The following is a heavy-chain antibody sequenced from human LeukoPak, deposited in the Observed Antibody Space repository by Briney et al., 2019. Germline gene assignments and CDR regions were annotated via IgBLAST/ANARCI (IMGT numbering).Heavy chain of an antibody. CDR1: GGSISSSNW. J-gene: IGHJ3*02. Sequence: SETLSLTCAVSGGSISSSNWWSWVRQPPGKGLEWIGEIYHSGSTNYNPSLKSRVTISVDKSKNQFSLKLSSVTAADTAVYYCASLRDYEIAFDIWGQGTMVTVSS. V-gene: IGHV4-4*02. CDR2: IYHSGST. CDR3: ASLRDYEIAFDI. D-gene: IGHD4-17*01.